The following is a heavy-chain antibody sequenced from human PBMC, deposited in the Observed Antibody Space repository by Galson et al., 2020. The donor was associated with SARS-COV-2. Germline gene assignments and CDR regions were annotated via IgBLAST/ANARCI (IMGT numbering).Heavy chain of an antibody. D-gene: IGHD2-15*01. V-gene: IGHV1-18*01. Sequence: ASVTVSCKASGYTFTTFYITWVRQAPGQGLEWMGKLSPYNSNTNYTQKLQGRVTMTTDTSTSTAYMELRSLTSDDTAVYYCARSLSLGDCSGGSCFFYWGQGTLVTVSS. CDR3: ARSLSLGDCSGGSCFFY. CDR2: LSPYNSNT. J-gene: IGHJ4*02. CDR1: GYTFTTFY.